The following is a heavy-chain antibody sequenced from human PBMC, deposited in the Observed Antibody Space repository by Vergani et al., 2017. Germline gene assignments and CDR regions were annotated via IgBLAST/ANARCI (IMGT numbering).Heavy chain of an antibody. D-gene: IGHD2-15*01. V-gene: IGHV4-61*02. Sequence: QVQLQESGPGLVKPSQTLSLTCTVSGGSINSHNYYWSWIRQPAGKGLKWIGRIHTSGSTNYNPSLKSRVTMSEDTSKNQFSLNLTSVTAADTAVYFCARGSCLGGSCYRPLFDYWGQGILVGVSS. CDR1: GGSINSHNYY. CDR3: ARGSCLGGSCYRPLFDY. CDR2: IHTSGST. J-gene: IGHJ4*02.